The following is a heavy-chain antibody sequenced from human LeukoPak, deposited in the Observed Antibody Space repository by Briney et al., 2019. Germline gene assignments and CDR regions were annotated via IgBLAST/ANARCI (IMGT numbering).Heavy chain of an antibody. D-gene: IGHD5/OR15-5a*01. V-gene: IGHV3-21*01. CDR2: ISSSSSYI. CDR3: ARDAGSTKVDY. CDR1: GFTFSSYS. J-gene: IGHJ4*02. Sequence: GGSLRLSCAASGFTFSSYSMNWVRQAPGKGLEWVSSISSSSSYIYYADSVEGRFTISRDNAKNSLYLQMNSLRAEDTAVYYCARDAGSTKVDYWGQGTLVTVSS.